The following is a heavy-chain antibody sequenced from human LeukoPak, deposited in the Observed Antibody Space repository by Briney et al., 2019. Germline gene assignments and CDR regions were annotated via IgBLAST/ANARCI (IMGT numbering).Heavy chain of an antibody. V-gene: IGHV4-61*09. CDR1: GGSISSGTYY. D-gene: IGHD3-10*01. Sequence: SETLSLTCTVSGGSISSGTYYWSWIRQPAGKGLEWIGHIYTTGTTDYNPSLKSRVTMSIDTSKNQFSLKLNSVTAADTAIYYCARDAKYYYGSRTFFFFEYWGQGTPLSVSS. CDR3: ARDAKYYYGSRTFFFFEY. J-gene: IGHJ4*02. CDR2: IYTTGTT.